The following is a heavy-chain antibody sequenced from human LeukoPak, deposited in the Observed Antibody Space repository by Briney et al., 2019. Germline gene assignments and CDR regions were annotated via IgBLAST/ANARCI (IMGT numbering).Heavy chain of an antibody. CDR2: INPSGGST. CDR3: ARTYSSSDEFDY. Sequence: GASVKVSCKASGYTFTSYYIHWVRQAPGQGLEWMGIINPSGGSTTYAQKSQGRVAMTRDTSTSRVYMEVSSLRSEDTAVYYCARTYSSSDEFDYWGQGTLVTVSS. V-gene: IGHV1-46*01. CDR1: GYTFTSYY. D-gene: IGHD6-13*01. J-gene: IGHJ4*02.